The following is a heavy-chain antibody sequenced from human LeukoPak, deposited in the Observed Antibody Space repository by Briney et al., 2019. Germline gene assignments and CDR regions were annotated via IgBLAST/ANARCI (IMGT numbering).Heavy chain of an antibody. CDR3: ARAPTNIFNWFDP. CDR1: GYTFTGYY. V-gene: IGHV1-2*02. D-gene: IGHD2/OR15-2a*01. CDR2: INPNSGGT. J-gene: IGHJ5*02. Sequence: GASVKVSCKASGYTFTGYYMHWVRQAPGQGHEWMGWINPNSGGTNYAQKFQGRVTMTRDTSISTAYMELSRLRSDDTAVYYCARAPTNIFNWFDPWGQGTLVTVSS.